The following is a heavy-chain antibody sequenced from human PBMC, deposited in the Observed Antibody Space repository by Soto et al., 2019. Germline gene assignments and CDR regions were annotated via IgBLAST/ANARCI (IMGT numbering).Heavy chain of an antibody. D-gene: IGHD3-22*01. V-gene: IGHV5-10-1*01. Sequence: PGESLKISCKGPGYSFTSYWISWVRQMPGKGLEWMGRIDPSDSYTNYSPSFQGHVTISADKSISTAYLQWSSLKASDTAMYYCARQIYDSDSGPNFQYYFDSWGQGTLVTVSS. J-gene: IGHJ4*02. CDR3: ARQIYDSDSGPNFQYYFDS. CDR2: IDPSDSYT. CDR1: GYSFTSYW.